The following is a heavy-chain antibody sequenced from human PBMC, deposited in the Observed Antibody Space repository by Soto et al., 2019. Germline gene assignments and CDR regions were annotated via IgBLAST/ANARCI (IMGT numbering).Heavy chain of an antibody. CDR1: GGTFSSYA. CDR2: IIPIFGTA. CDR3: ARTYGDNYYYYYYYMDV. V-gene: IGHV1-69*13. D-gene: IGHD4-17*01. J-gene: IGHJ6*03. Sequence: ASVKVSCKASGGTFSSYAISWVRQAPGQGLEWMGGIIPIFGTANYAQKFQGRVTITADESTSTAYMELSSVTAADTAVYYCARTYGDNYYYYYYYMDVWGKGTTVTVSS.